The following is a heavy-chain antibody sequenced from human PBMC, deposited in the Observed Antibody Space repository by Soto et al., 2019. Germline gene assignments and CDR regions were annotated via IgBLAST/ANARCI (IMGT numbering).Heavy chain of an antibody. D-gene: IGHD3-3*01. J-gene: IGHJ6*03. CDR1: GFTFSSYA. CDR3: AIYLVAFWSGYSELDYYYYYMDV. V-gene: IGHV3-23*01. Sequence: EVQLLESGGGLVQPGGSLRLSCAASGFTFSSYAMSWVRQAPGKGLEWVSAISGSGGSTYYADSLKGRFTISRDNSKNTLYLLMISLRAEDAAVYYCAIYLVAFWSGYSELDYYYYYMDVWGKGTTVTVSS. CDR2: ISGSGGST.